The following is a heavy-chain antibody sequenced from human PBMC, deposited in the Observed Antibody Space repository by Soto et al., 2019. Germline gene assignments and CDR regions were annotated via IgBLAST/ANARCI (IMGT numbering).Heavy chain of an antibody. V-gene: IGHV3-23*01. J-gene: IGHJ2*01. Sequence: GGSLRLSCAASGFTFSSYAMSWVRQAPGKGLEWVSAISGSGGSTYYADSVKGRFTISRDNSKNTPYLQMNSLRAEDRAVYYCVKVFTSSGWYRYFDLWGRGTLVTVSS. CDR1: GFTFSSYA. CDR3: VKVFTSSGWYRYFDL. D-gene: IGHD6-19*01. CDR2: ISGSGGST.